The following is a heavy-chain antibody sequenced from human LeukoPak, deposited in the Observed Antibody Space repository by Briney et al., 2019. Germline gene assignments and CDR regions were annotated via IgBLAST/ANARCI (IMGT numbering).Heavy chain of an antibody. CDR3: ARDRPIVGNRDAFDI. J-gene: IGHJ3*02. CDR2: IYTSGST. Sequence: PSETLSLTCTVSGGSISSYYWSWIRQPAGKGLEWIGRIYTSGSTNYNPSLKSRVTMSVDTSKNQFSLKLSSVTAADTAVYYCARDRPIVGNRDAFDIWGQGTMVTVSS. D-gene: IGHD4-23*01. CDR1: GGSISSYY. V-gene: IGHV4-4*07.